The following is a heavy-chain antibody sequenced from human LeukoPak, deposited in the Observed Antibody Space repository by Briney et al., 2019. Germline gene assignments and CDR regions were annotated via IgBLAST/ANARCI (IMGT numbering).Heavy chain of an antibody. CDR3: AKMRGVGSTYYYGYFDY. Sequence: SETLSLTCTVSGGSISSHYWSWIRQPPGKRLEWISYTYYSGTTNYNPSLKSRVTMSVDTSKNQFSLKLTSVTAADTAVYYCAKMRGVGSTYYYGYFDYRSQGTLVTVSS. D-gene: IGHD3-22*01. CDR1: GGSISSHY. CDR2: TYYSGTT. J-gene: IGHJ4*02. V-gene: IGHV4-59*11.